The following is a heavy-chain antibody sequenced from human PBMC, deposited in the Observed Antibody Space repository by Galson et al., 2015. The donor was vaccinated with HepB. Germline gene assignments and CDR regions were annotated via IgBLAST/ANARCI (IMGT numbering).Heavy chain of an antibody. Sequence: SVKVSCKVSGYTPTELSMHWVRQAPGKGLEWMGGFDPEDGETIYAQKFQGRVTMTEDTSTDTAYMELSSLRSEDTAVYYCATGGGSYQGWFDPWGQGTLVTVSS. CDR1: GYTPTELS. V-gene: IGHV1-24*01. D-gene: IGHD1-26*01. CDR3: ATGGGSYQGWFDP. J-gene: IGHJ5*02. CDR2: FDPEDGET.